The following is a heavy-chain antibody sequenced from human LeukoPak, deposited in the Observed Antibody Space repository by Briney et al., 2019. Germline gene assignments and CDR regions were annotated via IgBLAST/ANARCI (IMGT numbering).Heavy chain of an antibody. J-gene: IGHJ4*02. Sequence: PSETLSLTCTVSGYSISSGYYWGWIRQPPGKGLEWIGSIYHSGSTYYNPSLKSRVTISVDTSKNQFSLKLSSVTAADTAVYYCARGVIVAYHDYWGQGTLVTVSS. V-gene: IGHV4-38-2*02. CDR3: ARGVIVAYHDY. D-gene: IGHD3-22*01. CDR2: IYHSGST. CDR1: GYSISSGYY.